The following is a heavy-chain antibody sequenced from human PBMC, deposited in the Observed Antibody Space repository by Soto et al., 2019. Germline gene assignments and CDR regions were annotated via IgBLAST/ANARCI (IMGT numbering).Heavy chain of an antibody. CDR2: ISGSGGST. CDR1: GFTFSSYA. Sequence: GGSLRLSCAASGFTFSSYAMSWVRQAPGKGLEWVSAISGSGGSTYYADSVKGRFTISRDNSKNTLYLQMNSLRAEDTAVYYCAKDLIMITFGGAQAFDYWGQGTLVTVSS. J-gene: IGHJ4*02. CDR3: AKDLIMITFGGAQAFDY. D-gene: IGHD3-16*01. V-gene: IGHV3-23*01.